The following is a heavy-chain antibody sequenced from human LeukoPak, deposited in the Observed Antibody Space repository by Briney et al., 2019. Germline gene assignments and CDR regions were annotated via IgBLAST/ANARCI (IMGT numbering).Heavy chain of an antibody. CDR3: ARGPKITLRFRGVPYYFDY. D-gene: IGHD5-12*01. CDR1: GFTFSSYW. Sequence: GGSLRLSCAASGFTFSSYWMSWVRQAPGKGLEWVANIKQDGSEKYYVDSVKGRFTISRDNAKNSLYLQVNSLRAEDTAVYYCARGPKITLRFRGVPYYFDYWGQGTLVTVST. J-gene: IGHJ4*02. CDR2: IKQDGSEK. V-gene: IGHV3-7*01.